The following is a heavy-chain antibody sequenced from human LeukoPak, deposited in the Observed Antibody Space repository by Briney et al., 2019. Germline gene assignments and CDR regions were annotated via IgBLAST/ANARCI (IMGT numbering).Heavy chain of an antibody. CDR3: ARERVPITMIVVVTLDEAFDI. CDR2: ISAYNGNT. V-gene: IGHV1-18*01. Sequence: ASVKVSCKASGYTFTSYGISWVRQAPGQGLEWMGWISAYNGNTNYAQKLQGRVTMTTDTSTSTAYMELRSLRSDDTAVYYCARERVPITMIVVVTLDEAFDIWGQGTMVTVSS. J-gene: IGHJ3*02. D-gene: IGHD3-22*01. CDR1: GYTFTSYG.